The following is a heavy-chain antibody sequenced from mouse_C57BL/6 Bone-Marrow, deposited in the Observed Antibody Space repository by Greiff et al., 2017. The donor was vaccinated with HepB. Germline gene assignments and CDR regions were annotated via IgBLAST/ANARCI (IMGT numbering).Heavy chain of an antibody. Sequence: DVKLVESGGGLVQPGGSLKLSCAASGFTFSDYYMYWVRQTPEKRLEWVAYISNGGGSTYYPDTVKGRFTISRDNAKNTLYLQMSRLKAEDTAMYYCARRGLLLRYLYAMDYWGQGTSVTVSS. D-gene: IGHD1-1*01. J-gene: IGHJ4*01. V-gene: IGHV5-12*01. CDR1: GFTFSDYY. CDR3: ARRGLLLRYLYAMDY. CDR2: ISNGGGST.